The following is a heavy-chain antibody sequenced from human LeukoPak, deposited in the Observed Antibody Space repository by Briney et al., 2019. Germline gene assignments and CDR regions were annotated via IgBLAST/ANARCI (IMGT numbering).Heavy chain of an antibody. D-gene: IGHD4-17*01. CDR1: GFTFSSYA. CDR3: AKGGVGDYAFDY. CDR2: ISGSGGST. J-gene: IGHJ4*02. Sequence: GGSLRLSCAASGFTFSSYAVSWVRQAPGKGMEWVSVISGSGGSTYYADSVKGRFTISRDNSKNTLYLQMNSLRAEDTAVYYCAKGGVGDYAFDYWGQGTLVTVSS. V-gene: IGHV3-23*01.